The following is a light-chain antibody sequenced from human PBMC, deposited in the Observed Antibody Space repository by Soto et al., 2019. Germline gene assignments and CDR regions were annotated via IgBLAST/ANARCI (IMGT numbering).Light chain of an antibody. CDR2: DAS. Sequence: EIVLTQSPATLSLSPGERATLSCRASQSVSSYLAWYQQKPGQAPRLLIYDASNRATGIPARFTGSGSGTEFTRTIRSLEPEDFAVYYCQQRSNWPAFTFGPGTKVDIK. CDR3: QQRSNWPAFT. V-gene: IGKV3-11*01. J-gene: IGKJ3*01. CDR1: QSVSSY.